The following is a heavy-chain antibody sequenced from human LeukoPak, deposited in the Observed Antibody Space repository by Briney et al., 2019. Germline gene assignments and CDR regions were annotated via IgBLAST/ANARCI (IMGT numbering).Heavy chain of an antibody. CDR1: GFTFDDYT. D-gene: IGHD2-15*01. J-gene: IGHJ4*02. Sequence: GGSLRLSCAASGFTFDDYTMHWVRQAPGKGLEWVSLISWDGGSTYYADSVKGRFTISRDNSKNSLYLQMNSLKTEDTALYYCAKDIGVGYCNGCLFDYWGQGTLVTVSS. CDR3: AKDIGVGYCNGCLFDY. V-gene: IGHV3-43*01. CDR2: ISWDGGST.